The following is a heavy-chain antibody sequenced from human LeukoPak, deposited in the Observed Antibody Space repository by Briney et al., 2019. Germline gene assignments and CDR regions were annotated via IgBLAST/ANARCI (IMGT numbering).Heavy chain of an antibody. Sequence: SETLSLTCTVSGGSISSGSYYWSWIRQPAGKGLEWIGRIYTSGSTNYNPSLKSRVTISVDTSKSQFSLKLSSVTAADTAVYYCARGQPAAIEGWFDPWGQGTLVTVSS. V-gene: IGHV4-61*02. CDR3: ARGQPAAIEGWFDP. J-gene: IGHJ5*02. D-gene: IGHD2-2*01. CDR2: IYTSGST. CDR1: GGSISSGSYY.